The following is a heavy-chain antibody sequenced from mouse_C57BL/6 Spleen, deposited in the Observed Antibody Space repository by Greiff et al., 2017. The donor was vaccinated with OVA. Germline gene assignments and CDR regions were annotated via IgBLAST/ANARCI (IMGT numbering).Heavy chain of an antibody. CDR2: LNPSTGGT. CDR3: SREATMVSPFAY. D-gene: IGHD2-2*01. V-gene: IGHV1-42*01. J-gene: IGHJ3*01. Sequence: EVQLQQSGPELVKPGASVKISCKASGYSFTGYYMNWVKQSPEKSLEWIGELNPSTGGTTYNQKFKAKATLTVDKSSSTAYMQLKSLTSEDSAVYYCSREATMVSPFAYWGQGTLVTVSA. CDR1: GYSFTGYY.